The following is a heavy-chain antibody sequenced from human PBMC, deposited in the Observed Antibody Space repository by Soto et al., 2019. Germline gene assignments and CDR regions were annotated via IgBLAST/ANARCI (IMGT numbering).Heavy chain of an antibody. CDR2: ISGSGGST. J-gene: IGHJ5*02. CDR1: GFTFSGYG. V-gene: IGHV3-23*01. CDR3: AKEPYIIGGSQHWFDP. Sequence: GGSLRVSCAASGFTFSGYGMSWVRQAPGKGLEWVSAISGSGGSTYYADSVKGRFTISRDNSKNTLYLQMNSLRAEDTAVYYCAKEPYIIGGSQHWFDPWGQGSLVTVSS. D-gene: IGHD2-15*01.